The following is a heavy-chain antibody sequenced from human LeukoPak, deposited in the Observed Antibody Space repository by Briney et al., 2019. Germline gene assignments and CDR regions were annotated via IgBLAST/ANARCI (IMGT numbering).Heavy chain of an antibody. CDR1: GGSISSSSYY. D-gene: IGHD3-10*01. CDR3: ARDLYYGSGNRY. J-gene: IGHJ4*02. V-gene: IGHV4-39*07. CDR2: IYYSGST. Sequence: SETLSLTCTVSGGSISSSSYYWGWVREPPGKGLEWIGSIYYSGSTYYNPSLKSRVTISVDTSKNQFSLKLSSVTAADTAVYYCARDLYYGSGNRYWGQGTLVTVSS.